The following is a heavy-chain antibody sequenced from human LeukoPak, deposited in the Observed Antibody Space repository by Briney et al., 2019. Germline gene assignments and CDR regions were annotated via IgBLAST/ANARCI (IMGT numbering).Heavy chain of an antibody. J-gene: IGHJ4*02. D-gene: IGHD5-18*01. CDR2: ISSSSPYI. CDR3: ARLYSRVGPFDY. V-gene: IGHV3-21*01. Sequence: GGSLRLSCAASGFTFSDYSMNWVRQAPGKGLEWVASISSSSPYIYYTDSEKGRFTISRDNAKNSLYLQMNSLRAEDTAVYYCARLYSRVGPFDYWGQGTLVTVSS. CDR1: GFTFSDYS.